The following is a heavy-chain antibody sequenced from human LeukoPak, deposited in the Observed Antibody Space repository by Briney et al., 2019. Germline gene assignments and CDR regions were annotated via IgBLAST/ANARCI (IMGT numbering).Heavy chain of an antibody. Sequence: SESLSLTCTVSGGSISSYYWSWIRQPPGKGLEWIGYIYYSGSTNYNPSLKSRVTISVDTSKNQFSLKLSSVTAADTAVYYCARGVAGRGIDYWGQGTLVTVSS. CDR1: GGSISSYY. CDR3: ARGVAGRGIDY. D-gene: IGHD6-19*01. CDR2: IYYSGST. J-gene: IGHJ4*02. V-gene: IGHV4-59*01.